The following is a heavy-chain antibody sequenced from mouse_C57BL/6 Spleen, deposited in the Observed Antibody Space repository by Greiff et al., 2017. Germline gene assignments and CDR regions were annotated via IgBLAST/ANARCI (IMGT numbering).Heavy chain of an antibody. CDR2: IDPETGGT. Sequence: QVQLQQSGAELVRPGASVTLSCKASGYTFTDYEMHWVKQTPVHGLEWIGAIDPETGGTAYNQKFKGKAILTADKSSSTAYMELRSLTSEDSAVYYCTRSYDYDESLDYWGQGTTLTVSS. CDR3: TRSYDYDESLDY. V-gene: IGHV1-15*01. D-gene: IGHD2-4*01. CDR1: GYTFTDYE. J-gene: IGHJ2*01.